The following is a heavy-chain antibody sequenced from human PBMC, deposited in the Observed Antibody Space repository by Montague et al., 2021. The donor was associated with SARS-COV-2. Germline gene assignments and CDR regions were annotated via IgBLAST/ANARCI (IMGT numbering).Heavy chain of an antibody. J-gene: IGHJ4*02. CDR3: ARESGSGSYLVY. CDR2: INDSGST. CDR1: GGSISSSSYY. V-gene: IGHV4-39*01. D-gene: IGHD3-10*01. Sequence: SETLSLTCTVSGGSISSSSYYWGWLRPRPEKGWEWNGCINDSGSTYYNPSTKSRVTISVDTSKNQFSLKLSSVTAADTAVYHCARESGSGSYLVYWGQGTLVTVSS.